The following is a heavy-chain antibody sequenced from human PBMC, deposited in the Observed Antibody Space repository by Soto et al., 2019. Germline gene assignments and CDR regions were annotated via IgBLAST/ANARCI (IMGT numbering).Heavy chain of an antibody. CDR1: GGSISSSNW. CDR3: ARAPYLYDILTGTNYYYYGMDV. J-gene: IGHJ6*02. CDR2: IYHSGST. D-gene: IGHD3-9*01. V-gene: IGHV4-4*02. Sequence: SETLSLTCAVPGGSISSSNWWSWVSQPPGKGLEWIGEIYHSGSTNYNPSLKSRVTISVDKSKNQFSLKLSSVTAADTAVYYCARAPYLYDILTGTNYYYYGMDVWGQGTTVT.